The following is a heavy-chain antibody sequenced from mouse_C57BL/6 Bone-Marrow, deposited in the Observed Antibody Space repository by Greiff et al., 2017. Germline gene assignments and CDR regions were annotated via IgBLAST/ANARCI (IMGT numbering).Heavy chain of an antibody. CDR3: TIFNWDFMDY. CDR1: GFNIKDDY. D-gene: IGHD4-1*01. J-gene: IGHJ4*01. V-gene: IGHV14-4*01. CDR2: IDPENGDT. Sequence: VQLKESGAELVRPGASVKLSCTASGFNIKDDYMHWVKQRPEQGLEWIGWIDPENGDTEYASKFQGKATITADTSSNTAYLQLSSLTSEDTAVYYCTIFNWDFMDYWGQGTSVTVSS.